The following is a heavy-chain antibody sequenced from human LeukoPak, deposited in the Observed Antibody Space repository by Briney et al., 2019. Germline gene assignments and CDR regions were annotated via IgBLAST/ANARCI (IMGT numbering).Heavy chain of an antibody. J-gene: IGHJ4*02. Sequence: GASVKVSCKASGYTFTGYYMHWVRQAPGQGLEWMGWINPNSGGTNYAQKFQGRVTMTRDTSISTAYMELSRLRSDDTAVYYCARDRYYYDSSGYYFRWGQGTLVTVSS. D-gene: IGHD3-22*01. CDR3: ARDRYYYDSSGYYFR. V-gene: IGHV1-2*02. CDR1: GYTFTGYY. CDR2: INPNSGGT.